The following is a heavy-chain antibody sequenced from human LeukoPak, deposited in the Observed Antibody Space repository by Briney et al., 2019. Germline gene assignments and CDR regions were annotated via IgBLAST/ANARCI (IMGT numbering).Heavy chain of an antibody. J-gene: IGHJ5*02. CDR1: GGSISSGGYY. CDR2: IYYSGST. CDR3: ATWIQLWYNWFDP. V-gene: IGHV4-31*03. D-gene: IGHD5-18*01. Sequence: SETLSLTCTVSGGSISSGGYYWSWIRQHPGKGLEWIGYIYYSGSTYYNPSLKSRVTISVDTSKNQFSLKLSSVTAADTAVYYCATWIQLWYNWFDPWGQGTLVTVSS.